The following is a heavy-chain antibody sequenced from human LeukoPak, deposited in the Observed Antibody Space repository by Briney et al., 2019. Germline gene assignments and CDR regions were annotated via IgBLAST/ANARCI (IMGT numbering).Heavy chain of an antibody. J-gene: IGHJ4*02. CDR3: ARGTEGDSSGYYDY. CDR2: INHSGST. CDR1: GGSFSGYY. Sequence: SETLSLTCAVYGGSFSGYYWSWIRQPPGKGLEWIGEINHSGSTNYNPSLKSRVTISVDTSKNQFSLKLSSVTAADTAVYYCARGTEGDSSGYYDYWGQGTLDTVSS. D-gene: IGHD3-22*01. V-gene: IGHV4-34*01.